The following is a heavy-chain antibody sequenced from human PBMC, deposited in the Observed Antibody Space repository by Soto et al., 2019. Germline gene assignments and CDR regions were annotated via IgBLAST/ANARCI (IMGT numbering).Heavy chain of an antibody. J-gene: IGHJ6*02. D-gene: IGHD4-17*01. V-gene: IGHV4-30-2*01. CDR1: GGSISSGGYS. CDR3: ARAASTRRGMDG. Sequence: QLQLQESGSGLVKPSQTLSLTCAVSGGSISSGGYSWSWIRQPPGKGLEWIGYIYHSGSTYYNPALKSRVTISVDGSKHQYSLKLGSLTAADTAVYYWARAASTRRGMDGWGQGTTVTVSS. CDR2: IYHSGST.